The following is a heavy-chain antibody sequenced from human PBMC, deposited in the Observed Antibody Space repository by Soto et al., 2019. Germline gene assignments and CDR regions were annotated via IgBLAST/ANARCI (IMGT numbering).Heavy chain of an antibody. Sequence: QVQLVESGGGVVQPGRSLRVSCAASGFTFSIYAMHWVRQAPGTGLEWVAVISYDGTKTYYANSVKGRFTISRDNPKKTCDLQLNSLRDEDTTMYYCATDRGPRRQWIIVPLGYWGQGTVVTVPP. CDR2: ISYDGTKT. J-gene: IGHJ4*02. CDR3: ATDRGPRRQWIIVPLGY. D-gene: IGHD6-19*01. V-gene: IGHV3-30*03. CDR1: GFTFSIYA.